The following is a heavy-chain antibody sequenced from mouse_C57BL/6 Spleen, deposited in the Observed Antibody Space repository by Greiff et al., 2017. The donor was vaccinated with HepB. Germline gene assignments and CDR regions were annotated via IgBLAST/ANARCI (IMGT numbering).Heavy chain of an antibody. Sequence: VQLQQPGAELVRPGSSVKLSCKASGYTFTSYWMHWVKQRPIQGLEWIGNIDPSDSETHYNQKFKDKATLTVDKSSSTAYMQLSSLTSEDSAVYYCARAGYYSSYYAMDYWGQGTSVTVSS. J-gene: IGHJ4*01. CDR2: IDPSDSET. D-gene: IGHD2-12*01. CDR3: ARAGYYSSYYAMDY. CDR1: GYTFTSYW. V-gene: IGHV1-52*01.